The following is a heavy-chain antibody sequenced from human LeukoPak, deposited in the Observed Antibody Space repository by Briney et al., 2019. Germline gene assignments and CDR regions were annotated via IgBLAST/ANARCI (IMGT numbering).Heavy chain of an antibody. Sequence: GGSLRLSCTASGFTFSSYSMSWVRPAPGKGLEWVANIKQDGSEKYYVDSVKGRFTISRDNAKNSLYLQMNSLRAEDTAVYYCARVGGWLVSKGDAFGIWGQGTMVTVSS. CDR1: GFTFSSYS. V-gene: IGHV3-7*01. CDR3: ARVGGWLVSKGDAFGI. J-gene: IGHJ3*02. CDR2: IKQDGSEK. D-gene: IGHD6-19*01.